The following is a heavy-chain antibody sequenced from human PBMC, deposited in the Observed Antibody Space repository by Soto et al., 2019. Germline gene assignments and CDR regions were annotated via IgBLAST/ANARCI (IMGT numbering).Heavy chain of an antibody. CDR2: IDPSDSYT. V-gene: IGHV5-10-1*01. J-gene: IGHJ6*02. CDR1: GYSFTSYW. Sequence: GQSLKISCKGSGYSFTSYWISWVRQMPGKGLEWMGRIDPSDSYTNYSPSFQGHVTISADKSISTAYLQWSSLKASDTAMYYCAAXLYCSGGSCYYYYGMDVWGQGTTVTVSS. D-gene: IGHD2-15*01. CDR3: AAXLYCSGGSCYYYYGMDV.